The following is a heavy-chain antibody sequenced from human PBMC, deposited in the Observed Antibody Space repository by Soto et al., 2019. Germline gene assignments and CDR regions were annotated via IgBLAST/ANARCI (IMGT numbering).Heavy chain of an antibody. D-gene: IGHD1-1*01. CDR1: GGAFSSYA. CDR3: ARVSTGTTEDDY. CDR2: IIPIFGTA. V-gene: IGHV1-69*13. J-gene: IGHJ4*02. Sequence: SVKVSCKASGGAFSSYAISWVRQAPGQGLEWMGGIIPIFGTANYAQKFQGRVTITADESTSTAYMELSSLRSEDTAVYYCARVSTGTTEDDYWGQGTLVTVSS.